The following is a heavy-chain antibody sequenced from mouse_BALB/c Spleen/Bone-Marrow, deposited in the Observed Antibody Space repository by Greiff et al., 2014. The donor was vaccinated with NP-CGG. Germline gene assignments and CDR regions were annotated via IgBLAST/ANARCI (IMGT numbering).Heavy chain of an antibody. CDR1: GFTFSSYG. J-gene: IGHJ4*01. CDR2: INSNGGST. Sequence: EVKLMESGGGLVQPGGSLKLSCAASGFTFSSYGMSWVRQTPDKRLGLVATINSNGGSTYYRDSVKGRFTISRDNAKNTLYLQMSSLKSEDTAMYYCARERDGYFRDAMDYWGQGTSVTVSS. D-gene: IGHD2-3*01. CDR3: ARERDGYFRDAMDY. V-gene: IGHV5-6-3*01.